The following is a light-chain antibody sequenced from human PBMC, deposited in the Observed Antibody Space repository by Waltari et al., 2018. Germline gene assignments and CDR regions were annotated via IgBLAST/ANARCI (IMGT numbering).Light chain of an antibody. V-gene: IGLV2-11*01. CDR2: DVP. J-gene: IGLJ3*02. CDR3: SSYVGTWV. Sequence: QSALTQPRSVSGSPGQSVTISCPGISDYNYVAWYQQHPGKAPKLMIYDVPERPSGVPDRFSGSKSGNTASLTISGLQAEDEADYYCSSYVGTWVFGGGTKLTVL. CDR1: SDYNY.